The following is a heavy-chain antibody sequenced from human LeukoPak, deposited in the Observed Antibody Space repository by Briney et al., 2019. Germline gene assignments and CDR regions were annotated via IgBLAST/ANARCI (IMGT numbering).Heavy chain of an antibody. V-gene: IGHV3-11*04. CDR3: ARFRYNSTWGVFDY. Sequence: PGGSLRLSCGASGVSFSDYYMSSVRQAPGKGLDWISYISTTGRTIYYADSVKGRFTISRDNDRSSLYLQMNSLRAEDTALYYCARFRYNSTWGVFDYWGQGTLVTVSS. D-gene: IGHD2/OR15-2a*01. CDR2: ISTTGRTI. CDR1: GVSFSDYY. J-gene: IGHJ4*02.